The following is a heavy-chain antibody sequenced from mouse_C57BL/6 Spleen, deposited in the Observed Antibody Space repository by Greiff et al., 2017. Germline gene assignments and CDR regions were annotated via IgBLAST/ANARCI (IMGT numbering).Heavy chain of an antibody. CDR2: IRNKANGYTT. V-gene: IGHV7-3*01. CDR1: GFTFTDYY. J-gene: IGHJ3*01. D-gene: IGHD1-1*01. CDR3: ARYGSHDGFAY. Sequence: VKLVESGGGLVQPGGSLSLSCAASGFTFTDYYMSWVRQPPGKALEWLGFIRNKANGYTTEYSASVKGRFTISRDNSQSILYLQMNALRAEDSATYYCARYGSHDGFAYWGQGTLVTVSA.